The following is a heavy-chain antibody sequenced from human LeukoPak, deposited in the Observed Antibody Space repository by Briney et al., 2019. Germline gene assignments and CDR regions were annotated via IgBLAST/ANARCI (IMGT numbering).Heavy chain of an antibody. D-gene: IGHD3-22*01. V-gene: IGHV3-23*01. J-gene: IGHJ4*02. Sequence: GGTLRLSWAASGCTFSSYGMSWVRQAPGQGLEWVSAISGSGGSTYYADSVKGRFTIARDNSKNTLYLQMNSLRAEDTAVYYCAKDRGSYYYDSSGYSDWGQGTLVTVSS. CDR2: ISGSGGST. CDR3: AKDRGSYYYDSSGYSD. CDR1: GCTFSSYG.